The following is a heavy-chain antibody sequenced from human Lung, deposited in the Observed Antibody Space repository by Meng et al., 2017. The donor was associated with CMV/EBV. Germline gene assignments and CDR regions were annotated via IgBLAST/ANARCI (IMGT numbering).Heavy chain of an antibody. Sequence: GGSXRLXXAASGFTFSSYPMHWVRQAPGKGLEWVAVISHDGSNKYYADSVKGRFTISRDNSKNTLYLQMNSLRAEDTAVYYCARDQGLRSFDWLFRYWGQGXLVTFSS. V-gene: IGHV3-30-3*01. CDR2: ISHDGSNK. J-gene: IGHJ4*01. D-gene: IGHD3-9*01. CDR1: GFTFSSYP. CDR3: ARDQGLRSFDWLFRY.